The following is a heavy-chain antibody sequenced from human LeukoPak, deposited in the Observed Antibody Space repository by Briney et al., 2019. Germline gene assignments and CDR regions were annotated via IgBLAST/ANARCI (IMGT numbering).Heavy chain of an antibody. CDR2: ISGSGGST. J-gene: IGHJ4*02. V-gene: IGHV3-23*01. D-gene: IGHD5-12*01. CDR1: GFTFSSYA. CDR3: ASHIVVATIRFDY. Sequence: PGGSLRLSCAASGFTFSSYAMSWVRQAPGKGLEWVSAISGSGGSTYYADSVKGRFTISRDNSKNTLYLQMNSLRAEDTAVYYCASHIVVATIRFDYWGQGTLVTVSS.